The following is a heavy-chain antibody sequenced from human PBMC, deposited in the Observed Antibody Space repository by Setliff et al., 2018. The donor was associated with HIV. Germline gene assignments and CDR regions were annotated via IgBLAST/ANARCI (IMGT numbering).Heavy chain of an antibody. CDR1: GYTFTGHY. CDR3: ARGRLRWSPDF. Sequence: ASVKVSCKASGYTFTGHYLHWLRQAPGQGLEWLGWMNPNSGRAGYALKFQGRVTMTRDTSTSTAYMELSSLRSDDTAVYYCARGRLRWSPDFWGQGTLVTVSS. J-gene: IGHJ4*02. CDR2: MNPNSGRA. V-gene: IGHV1-2*02.